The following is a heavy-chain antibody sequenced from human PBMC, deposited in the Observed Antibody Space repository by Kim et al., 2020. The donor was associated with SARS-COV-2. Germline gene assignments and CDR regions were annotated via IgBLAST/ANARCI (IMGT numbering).Heavy chain of an antibody. CDR3: ARDFAAGMIPSAAFDI. CDR2: INHSGST. J-gene: IGHJ3*02. Sequence: SETLSLTCAVYGGSFSGYYWSWIRQPPGKGLEWIGEINHSGSTNYNPSLKSRVTISVDTSKNQFSLKLSSVTAADTAVYYCARDFAAGMIPSAAFDIWG. V-gene: IGHV4-34*01. D-gene: IGHD3-16*01. CDR1: GGSFSGYY.